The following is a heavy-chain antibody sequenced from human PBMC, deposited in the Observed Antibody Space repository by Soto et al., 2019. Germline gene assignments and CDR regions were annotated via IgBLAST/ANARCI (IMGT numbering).Heavy chain of an antibody. CDR3: ARGSGSHGAFDI. J-gene: IGHJ3*02. D-gene: IGHD1-26*01. V-gene: IGHV3-30*03. CDR1: GFTFSSYG. CDR2: RSYDGSNK. Sequence: GGSLRLSCAASGFTFSSYGMHWVRQAPGKGLEGVAVRSYDGSNKYYADSVKGRFTISRDNSKNTLYLQMNSLRAEDTAVYYCARGSGSHGAFDIWGQGTMVTVS.